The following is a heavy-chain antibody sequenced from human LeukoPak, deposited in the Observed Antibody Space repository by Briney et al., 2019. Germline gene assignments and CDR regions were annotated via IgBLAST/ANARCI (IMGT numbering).Heavy chain of an antibody. CDR3: AKEGSSTPNWFDP. D-gene: IGHD2-2*01. CDR1: GFTFDDYA. J-gene: IGHJ5*02. Sequence: HPGGSLRLSCAASGFTFDDYAMHWVRQAPGKGLEWVSGISWNSGSIGYADSVKGRFTISRDNAKNSLYLQMNSLRAEDTALYYCAKEGSSTPNWFDPWGQGTLVTVSS. CDR2: ISWNSGSI. V-gene: IGHV3-9*01.